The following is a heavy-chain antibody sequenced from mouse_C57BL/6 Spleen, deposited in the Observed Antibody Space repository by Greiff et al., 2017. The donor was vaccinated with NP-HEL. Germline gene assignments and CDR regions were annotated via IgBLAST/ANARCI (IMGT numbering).Heavy chain of an antibody. D-gene: IGHD2-4*01. Sequence: VQLQQPGAELVKPGASVKMSCKASGYTFTSYWITWVKQRPGQGLEWIGDIYPGSGSTNYNEKFKSKATLTVDTSSSTAYMQLSSLTSEDSAVYYCARSVYYEPHYAMDYWGQGASVTVST. CDR3: ARSVYYEPHYAMDY. CDR1: GYTFTSYW. J-gene: IGHJ4*01. V-gene: IGHV1-55*01. CDR2: IYPGSGST.